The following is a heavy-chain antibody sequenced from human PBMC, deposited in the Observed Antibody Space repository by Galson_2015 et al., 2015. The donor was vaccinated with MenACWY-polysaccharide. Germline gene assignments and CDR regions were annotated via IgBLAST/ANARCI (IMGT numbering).Heavy chain of an antibody. CDR1: GFTFSSCG. V-gene: IGHV3-30*18. CDR2: ISYDGSNK. Sequence: SLRLSCAASGFTFSSCGMHWVRQAPGKGLEWVAVISYDGSNKYYADSVKGRFTISRDNSKNTLYLQMNSLRAEDTAVYYCAKGLNSVTTSLFDYWGQGTLVTVSS. J-gene: IGHJ4*02. D-gene: IGHD4-17*01. CDR3: AKGLNSVTTSLFDY.